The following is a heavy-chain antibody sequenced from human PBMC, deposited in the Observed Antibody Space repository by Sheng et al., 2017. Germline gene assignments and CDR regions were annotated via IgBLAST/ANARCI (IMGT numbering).Heavy chain of an antibody. CDR3: AKEYCSSTSCYTNWFDP. CDR2: ISYDGSNK. CDR1: GFTFSSYG. J-gene: IGHJ5*02. Sequence: QVQLVESGGGVVQPGRSLRLSCAASGFTFSSYGMHWVRQAPGKGLEWVAVISYDGSNKYYADSVKGRFTISRDNSKNTLYLQMNSLRAEDTAVYYCAKEYCSSTSCYTNWFDPWGQGTLVTVSS. D-gene: IGHD2-2*02. V-gene: IGHV3-30*18.